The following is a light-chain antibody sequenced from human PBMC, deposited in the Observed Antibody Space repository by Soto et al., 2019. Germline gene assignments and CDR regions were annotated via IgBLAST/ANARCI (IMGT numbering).Light chain of an antibody. CDR2: KAS. CDR3: QQYNSYSQFT. Sequence: DIQMTQSPSTLSASVGDRVTITCRASQSIKNWLAWYQQKPGEAPKLLIYKASTLESGVPSRFSGSVSETEFTLTISCLQPDEVATYYCQQYNSYSQFTLGPGAKVDTK. J-gene: IGKJ3*01. CDR1: QSIKNW. V-gene: IGKV1-5*03.